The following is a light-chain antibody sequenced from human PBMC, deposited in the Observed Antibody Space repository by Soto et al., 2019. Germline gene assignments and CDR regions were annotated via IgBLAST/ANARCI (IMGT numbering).Light chain of an antibody. CDR3: QQYGSSPWT. V-gene: IGKV3-20*01. Sequence: IVLTQSPGTLSLSPGEGATLSCRASQTVGKNYLAWYQQKSGQAPRLLIHGASNRATGIPERFSGSGSGTDFTLTISRLEPEDFVAYYCQQYGSSPWTFGQGTKVDIK. CDR1: QTVGKNY. J-gene: IGKJ1*01. CDR2: GAS.